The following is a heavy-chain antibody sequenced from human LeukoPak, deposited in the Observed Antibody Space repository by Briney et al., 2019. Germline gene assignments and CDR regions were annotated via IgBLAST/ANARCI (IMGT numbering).Heavy chain of an antibody. CDR1: GFTFSSYD. Sequence: GGSMRLSCAASGFTFSSYDMHWVRQTTGKGLEWVSSIGIAGDTYYPGSVKGRFTISRENAKNSLYLQMNSLRAGDTAVYYCARAPPYSSASWGYYGMDVWGQGTTVTVSS. V-gene: IGHV3-13*01. CDR2: IGIAGDT. CDR3: ARAPPYSSASWGYYGMDV. J-gene: IGHJ6*02. D-gene: IGHD6-6*01.